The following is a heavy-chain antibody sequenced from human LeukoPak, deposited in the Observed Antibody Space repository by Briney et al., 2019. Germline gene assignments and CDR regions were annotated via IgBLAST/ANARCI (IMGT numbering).Heavy chain of an antibody. CDR1: GFTFSSYS. CDR3: AKSYSSGYDWFDP. D-gene: IGHD6-19*01. CDR2: ISSSSSYI. J-gene: IGHJ5*02. Sequence: GGSLRLSCAASGFTFSSYSMNWVRQAPGKGLEWVSSISSSSSYIYYADSVKGRFTISRDNAKNSLYLQMNSLRAEDTAVYYCAKSYSSGYDWFDPWGQGTLVTVSS. V-gene: IGHV3-21*01.